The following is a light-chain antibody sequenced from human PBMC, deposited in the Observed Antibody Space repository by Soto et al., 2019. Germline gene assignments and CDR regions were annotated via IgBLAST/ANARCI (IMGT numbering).Light chain of an antibody. J-gene: IGLJ3*02. Sequence: NFMLTQPHSVSESPGKTVTISCTRSSGSIASNYVQWYQQRPGSAPTTVMYEDKQRPSGVPDRFSGSIDSSSNSSSLTISGLKTEDEADYYCQSSDSSNIRVFGGGTQLTVL. V-gene: IGLV6-57*03. CDR3: QSSDSSNIRV. CDR1: SGSIASNY. CDR2: EDK.